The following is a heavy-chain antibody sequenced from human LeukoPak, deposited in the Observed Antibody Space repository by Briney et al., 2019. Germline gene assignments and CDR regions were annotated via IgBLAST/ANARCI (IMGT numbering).Heavy chain of an antibody. CDR2: IKQDGSEK. CDR3: ARLTRFPSPYYMDV. CDR1: GFTFSSYW. D-gene: IGHD3-3*01. J-gene: IGHJ6*03. V-gene: IGHV3-7*01. Sequence: GGSLRLSCAASGFTFSSYWMSWVRQAPGKGLEWVANIKQDGSEKYYVDSVKGRFTISRDNAKNSLYLRMNSLRAEDTAVYYFARLTRFPSPYYMDVWGKGTTVTVSS.